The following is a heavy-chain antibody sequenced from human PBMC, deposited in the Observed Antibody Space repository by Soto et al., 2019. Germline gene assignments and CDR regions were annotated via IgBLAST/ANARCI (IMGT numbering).Heavy chain of an antibody. CDR2: IYYSGST. CDR3: ARMGGRGIQLAGDFDY. Sequence: SETLSLTCAVSGDSISKSGYYWSWIRQNQGKALEWIGYIYYSGSTFYNPSLKSRVSISLDTSKNQLSLKLTSVTVADTAVYYCARMGGRGIQLAGDFDYWGQGTLVTVSS. D-gene: IGHD3-16*01. V-gene: IGHV4-31*11. CDR1: GDSISKSGYY. J-gene: IGHJ4*02.